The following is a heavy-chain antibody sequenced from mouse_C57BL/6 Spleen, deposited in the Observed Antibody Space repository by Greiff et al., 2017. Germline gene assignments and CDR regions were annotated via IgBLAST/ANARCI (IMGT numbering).Heavy chain of an antibody. D-gene: IGHD1-1*01. CDR1: GFTFSSYG. Sequence: EVKLEESGGDLVKPGGSLKLSCAASGFTFSSYGMSWVRQTPDKRLEWVATISSGGSYTYYPDSVKGRFAISRDNAKNTLYLQMSSLKSEDTAMYYCATYYGENYFDYWGQGTTLTVSS. CDR3: ATYYGENYFDY. CDR2: ISSGGSYT. V-gene: IGHV5-6*02. J-gene: IGHJ2*01.